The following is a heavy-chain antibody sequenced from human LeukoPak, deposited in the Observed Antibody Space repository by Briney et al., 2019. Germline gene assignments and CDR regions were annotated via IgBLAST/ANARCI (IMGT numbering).Heavy chain of an antibody. D-gene: IGHD1-7*01. J-gene: IGHJ5*02. CDR2: IYTSGST. CDR1: GGSISSGSYY. V-gene: IGHV4-61*02. Sequence: PSETLSLTCTVSGGSISSGSYYWSWIRQPAGKGLEWIGRIYTSGSTNYNPSLKSRVTISVDTSKNQFSLKLSSVTAADTAVYYCARVPAHWNYWFDPWGQGTLVTVSS. CDR3: ARVPAHWNYWFDP.